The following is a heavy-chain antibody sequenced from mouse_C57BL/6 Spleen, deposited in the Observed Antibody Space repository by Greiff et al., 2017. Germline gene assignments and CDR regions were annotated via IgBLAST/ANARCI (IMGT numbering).Heavy chain of an antibody. Sequence: QVQLQQSGPGLVQPSQSLSITCTVSGFSLTSSGVHWVRQSPGKGLEWLGVIWSGGGTDYNAAFISRRSISKDNSKTPAFFQMNSLQADDTAIYYSASLYYYAMYYWGQGASVT. J-gene: IGHJ4*01. CDR1: GFSLTSSG. V-gene: IGHV2-2*01. CDR3: ASLYYYAMYY. CDR2: IWSGGGT.